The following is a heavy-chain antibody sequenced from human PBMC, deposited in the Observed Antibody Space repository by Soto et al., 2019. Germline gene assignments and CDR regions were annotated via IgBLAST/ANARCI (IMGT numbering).Heavy chain of an antibody. Sequence: ASVKVSCTASGYTFTSYYMHWVRQAPGQGLEWMGIINPSGGTTNYAQKFQGRVTITADESTSTAYMELSSLRSEDTAVYYCAKGRAAREEKINYYYYGMDVWGQGTTVTVSS. CDR3: AKGRAAREEKINYYYYGMDV. D-gene: IGHD6-6*01. V-gene: IGHV1-46*01. CDR2: INPSGGTT. J-gene: IGHJ6*02. CDR1: GYTFTSYY.